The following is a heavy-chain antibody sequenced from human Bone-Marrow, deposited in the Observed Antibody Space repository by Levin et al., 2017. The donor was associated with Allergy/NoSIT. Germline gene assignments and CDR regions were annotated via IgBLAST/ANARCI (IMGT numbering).Heavy chain of an antibody. CDR1: GFTFSSYA. V-gene: IGHV3-23*01. D-gene: IGHD2-2*01. J-gene: IGHJ4*02. Sequence: PGGSLRLSCAASGFTFSSYAMSWVRQAPGKGLEWVSAISGSGGSTYYADSVKGRFSISRDNSKNTLYLQMNSLRAEDTAVYYCAKRPVPAANRGYFDYWGQGTLVTVSS. CDR3: AKRPVPAANRGYFDY. CDR2: ISGSGGST.